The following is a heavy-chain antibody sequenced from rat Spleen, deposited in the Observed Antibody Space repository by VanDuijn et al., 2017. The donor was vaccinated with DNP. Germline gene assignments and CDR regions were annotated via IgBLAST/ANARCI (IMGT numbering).Heavy chain of an antibody. CDR2: IRYDGGTT. Sequence: EVQLVESGGDLVQPGRSLKLFCAASGFSFSDYYMAWIRQAPTKGLEWVAYIRYDGGTTKYEDSVKGRFTISRDNAKNTLYLQMNSLRSEDTATYYCARPDYWGQGVMVTVSS. CDR3: ARPDY. CDR1: GFSFSDYY. J-gene: IGHJ2*01. V-gene: IGHV5-22*01.